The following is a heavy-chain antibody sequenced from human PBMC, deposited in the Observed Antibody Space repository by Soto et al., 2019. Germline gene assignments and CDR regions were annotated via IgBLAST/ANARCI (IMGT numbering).Heavy chain of an antibody. CDR3: IKDTTPGGLDY. D-gene: IGHD3-16*01. CDR2: IKQDGSEK. Sequence: GGSLRLSCAASGFTFSSYWMSWVRQAPGKGLEWVANIKQDGSEKYYVDSVKGRFTISRDNAKNSLYLQMNSLRPEDTAFYYCIKDTTPGGLDYWGRPILVTVPQ. V-gene: IGHV3-7*03. CDR1: GFTFSSYW. J-gene: IGHJ4*02.